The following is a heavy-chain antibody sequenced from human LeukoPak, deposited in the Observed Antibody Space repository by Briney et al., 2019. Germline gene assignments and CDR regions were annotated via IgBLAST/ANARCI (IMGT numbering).Heavy chain of an antibody. V-gene: IGHV4-39*01. J-gene: IGHJ4*02. CDR3: ARPGRVDGYNYDYFDY. CDR2: VYYSGST. Sequence: PSETLSLTCTVSGGSISSSNYYWGWIRQPPGKGLEWIGSVYYSGSTYYNPSLRSRVTMSVDTSKNQFSLRLSSVTAADTAVYYCARPGRVDGYNYDYFDYWGQGTLVTVSS. D-gene: IGHD5-24*01. CDR1: GGSISSSNYY.